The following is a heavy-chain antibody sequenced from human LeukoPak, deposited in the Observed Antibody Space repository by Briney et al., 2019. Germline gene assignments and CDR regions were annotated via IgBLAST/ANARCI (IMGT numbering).Heavy chain of an antibody. V-gene: IGHV1-8*01. CDR1: GYTFTSYD. Sequence: ASVKVSCKASGYTFTSYDINWVRQATGQGLEWMGWMNPNSGNTGYAQKFQGRVTMTRNTSISTAYMELSSLRSEDTAVYYCARVGVGYSGYDSHYYYMDVWGKGTTVTVSS. CDR2: MNPNSGNT. D-gene: IGHD5-12*01. CDR3: ARVGVGYSGYDSHYYYMDV. J-gene: IGHJ6*03.